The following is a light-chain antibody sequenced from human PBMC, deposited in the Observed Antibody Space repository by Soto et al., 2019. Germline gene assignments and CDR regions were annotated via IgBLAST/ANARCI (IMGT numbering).Light chain of an antibody. Sequence: ETALTQSPATLSVSPGERATLSCRASQSVDNNLAWYQQKPGQAPRLLIYGASTRATGIPARFSGSGSGTEFTLTISSLQSEDFAVYYCHQYNNWPRTFGQGTKVEIK. CDR1: QSVDNN. CDR3: HQYNNWPRT. V-gene: IGKV3-15*01. J-gene: IGKJ1*01. CDR2: GAS.